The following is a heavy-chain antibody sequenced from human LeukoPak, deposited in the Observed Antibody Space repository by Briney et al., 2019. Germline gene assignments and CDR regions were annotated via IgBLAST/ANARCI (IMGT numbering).Heavy chain of an antibody. J-gene: IGHJ4*02. Sequence: PSQTLSLTCTVSGGSISSGGYYWSWIRQHPGKGLVWIGYIYYSGSTYYNPSLKSRVTISVDRSKNQFSLKLSSVTAADTAVYYCAGGYCSGGSCMCFDYWGQGTLVTVSS. CDR3: AGGYCSGGSCMCFDY. D-gene: IGHD2-15*01. CDR2: IYYSGST. V-gene: IGHV4-31*03. CDR1: GGSISSGGYY.